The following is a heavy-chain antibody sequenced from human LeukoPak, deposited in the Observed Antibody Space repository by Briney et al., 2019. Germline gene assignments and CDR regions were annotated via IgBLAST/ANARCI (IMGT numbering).Heavy chain of an antibody. CDR2: IRTKPNSYAT. CDR1: GFTFSGSA. V-gene: IGHV3-73*01. J-gene: IGHJ6*02. CDR3: ARPSNDDSPFGLDV. D-gene: IGHD4-17*01. Sequence: GGSLRLSCAASGFTFSGSAIHWVRQASGKGLEWIGRIRTKPNSYATSYGESTRGRVTISRNDSQNTAYLQMNSLKTEDTAVYYCARPSNDDSPFGLDVWGQGTTVTVSS.